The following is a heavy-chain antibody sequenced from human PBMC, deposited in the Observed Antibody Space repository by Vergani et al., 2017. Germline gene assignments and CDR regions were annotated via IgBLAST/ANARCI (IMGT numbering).Heavy chain of an antibody. CDR2: IRYDGSHK. Sequence: QLVESGGGLVQPGGSLRLSCAASGFTFSSYGMHWVRQAPGKGLEWVAFIRYDGSHKYYADSVKGRFTISRDNSKNTLYVQMNSLRAEDTAVYYCAKDLAHYDSSGYFLDHWGQGTLVTVSS. CDR3: AKDLAHYDSSGYFLDH. D-gene: IGHD3-22*01. J-gene: IGHJ4*02. V-gene: IGHV3-30*02. CDR1: GFTFSSYG.